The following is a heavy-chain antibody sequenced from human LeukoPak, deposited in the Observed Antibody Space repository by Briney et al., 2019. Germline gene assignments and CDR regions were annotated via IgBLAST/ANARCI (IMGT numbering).Heavy chain of an antibody. CDR3: ASGSSLDGSSGWPTHYY. J-gene: IGHJ4*02. CDR2: INANSGGT. V-gene: IGHV1-2*07. D-gene: IGHD6-19*01. Sequence: GASWKVSCKASGYTYGGFYIHWVRQAPGQGLEWMGSINANSGGTHYAHKFQGRVTMTRDTSISTAYMELSRLRSDDTAVYYCASGSSLDGSSGWPTHYYWGQGNLVTVSS. CDR1: GYTYGGFY.